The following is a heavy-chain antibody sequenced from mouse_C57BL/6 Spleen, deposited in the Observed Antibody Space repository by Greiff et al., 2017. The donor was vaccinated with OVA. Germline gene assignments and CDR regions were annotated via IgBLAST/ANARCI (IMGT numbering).Heavy chain of an antibody. D-gene: IGHD2-4*01. V-gene: IGHV10-1*01. J-gene: IGHJ3*01. CDR1: GFSFNTYA. CDR3: VSPYDYDGAWFAY. CDR2: IRSKSNNYAT. Sequence: DVHLVESGGGLVQPKGSLKLSCAASGFSFNTYAMNWVRQAPGKGLEWVARIRSKSNNYATYYADSVKDRFTISRDDSESMLYLQMNNLKTEDTAMYYCVSPYDYDGAWFAYWGQGTLVTVSA.